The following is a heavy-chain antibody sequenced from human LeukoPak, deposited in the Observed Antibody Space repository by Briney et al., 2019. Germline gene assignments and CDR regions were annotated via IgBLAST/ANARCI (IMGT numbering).Heavy chain of an antibody. J-gene: IGHJ5*02. Sequence: SLTLSLTCAISGDSVSSNSAAWSWIRQSPSRGLEWLGRTYYRSKWYNDYAVSVKSRIIISPDTSKNQFSLQLNSVTPEDTAVYYCAKLGDSSTWGQGTLVTVSS. CDR1: GDSVSSNSAA. CDR3: AKLGDSST. D-gene: IGHD6-19*01. CDR2: TYYRSKWYN. V-gene: IGHV6-1*01.